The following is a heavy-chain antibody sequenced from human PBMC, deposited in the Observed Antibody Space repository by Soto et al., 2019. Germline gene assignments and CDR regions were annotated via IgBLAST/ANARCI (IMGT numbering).Heavy chain of an antibody. CDR2: INSDGSST. CDR3: ARDGFGDFPIDY. CDR1: GFTFSSYW. J-gene: IGHJ4*02. V-gene: IGHV3-74*01. D-gene: IGHD3-10*01. Sequence: EVQLVESGGGLVQPGGSLRLSCAASGFTFSSYWMHWVRQAPGKGLVWVSRINSDGSSTTYADSVKGRFTFSRDNAKNTLYLQTNSLRAEDTAVYYCARDGFGDFPIDYWGQGTLVTVSS.